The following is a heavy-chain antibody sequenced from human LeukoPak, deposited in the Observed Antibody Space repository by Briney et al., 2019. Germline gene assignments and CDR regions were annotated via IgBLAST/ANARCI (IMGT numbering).Heavy chain of an antibody. Sequence: PGGSLRLSCAASGFTFSGYAMSWVRQAPGKGLEWVANIKQDGSEKYYVDSVKGRFTISRDNAKNSLYLQMNSLRAEDTAVYYCARGLYYDFWSGYYSGNDYWGQGTLVTVSS. V-gene: IGHV3-7*01. CDR3: ARGLYYDFWSGYYSGNDY. D-gene: IGHD3-3*01. J-gene: IGHJ4*02. CDR1: GFTFSGYA. CDR2: IKQDGSEK.